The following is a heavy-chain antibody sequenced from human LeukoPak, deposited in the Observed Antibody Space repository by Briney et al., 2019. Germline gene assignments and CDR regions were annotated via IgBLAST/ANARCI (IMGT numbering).Heavy chain of an antibody. Sequence: GGSLRLSCAASGLTFSSYSMNWVRQAPGKGLVWVSRINSDGSSITYADSAKGRFTISRDNAKNTLYLQMNSLRAEDTAVYYCARGSYYYESSSWGQGTLVTVSS. CDR3: ARGSYYYESSS. J-gene: IGHJ4*02. V-gene: IGHV3-74*01. D-gene: IGHD3-22*01. CDR1: GLTFSSYS. CDR2: INSDGSSI.